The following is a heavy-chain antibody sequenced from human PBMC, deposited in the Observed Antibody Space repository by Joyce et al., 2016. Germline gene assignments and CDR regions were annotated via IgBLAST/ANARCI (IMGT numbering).Heavy chain of an antibody. Sequence: QVQLVQSGAEVKKPGTSVKVSCKASGYSFTNYDLNWVRQATGQGLEWMGRMSTNTGNTGTAQKSQGRVTMTRNTSISTAYMSLSSLRSDDTAVYYCARGRVYYYYGMDVWGQGTTVTVSS. J-gene: IGHJ6*01. CDR1: GYSFTNYD. V-gene: IGHV1-8*01. CDR3: ARGRVYYYYGMDV. CDR2: MSTNTGNT.